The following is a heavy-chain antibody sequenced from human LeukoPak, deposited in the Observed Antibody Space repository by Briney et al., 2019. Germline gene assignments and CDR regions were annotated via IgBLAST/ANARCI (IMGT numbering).Heavy chain of an antibody. J-gene: IGHJ5*01. CDR3: ARSWGSAGHFDS. D-gene: IGHD7-27*01. CDR1: GFTFSSYW. Sequence: GGSLRLSCAASGFTFSSYWMHWVRQAPGKGLVWVSRINSIGSNTNYADSVKGQLTISRDNAKNTLYLQMNSLRAEDTAVYFCARSWGSAGHFDSWGQGTLVTVSS. V-gene: IGHV3-74*01. CDR2: INSIGSNT.